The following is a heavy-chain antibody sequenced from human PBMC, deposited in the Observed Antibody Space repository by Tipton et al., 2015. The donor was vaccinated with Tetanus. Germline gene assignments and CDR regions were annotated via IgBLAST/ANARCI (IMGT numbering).Heavy chain of an antibody. D-gene: IGHD3-22*01. CDR2: VYESGDT. CDR3: ARHSSGYFTFFHY. CDR1: GDSISSNTYY. V-gene: IGHV4-39*01. Sequence: GLVKPSETLSLTCAVSGDSISSNTYYWGWIRQPPGKGLEWIGSVYESGDTYYNPSLKSRITISVDTSKNHFSLKLTSVTATDSAVYYCARHSSGYFTFFHYWGPGTLVTVSS. J-gene: IGHJ4*01.